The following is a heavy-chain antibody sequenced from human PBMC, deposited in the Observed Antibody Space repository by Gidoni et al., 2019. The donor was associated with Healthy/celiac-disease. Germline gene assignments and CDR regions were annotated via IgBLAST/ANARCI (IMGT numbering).Heavy chain of an antibody. CDR1: GFTFSSYG. J-gene: IGHJ4*02. Sequence: QVQLVESGGGVVQPGRSLRLSCAASGFTFSSYGMHWVRQAPGKGLEWVAVISYDGSNKYYADSVKGRFTISRDNSKNTLYLQMNSLRAEDTAVYYCAKDGRGSGSYYLDYWGQGTLVTVSS. D-gene: IGHD3-10*01. V-gene: IGHV3-30*18. CDR2: ISYDGSNK. CDR3: AKDGRGSGSYYLDY.